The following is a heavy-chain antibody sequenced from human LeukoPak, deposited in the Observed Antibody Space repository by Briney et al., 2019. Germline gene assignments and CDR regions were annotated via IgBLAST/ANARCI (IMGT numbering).Heavy chain of an antibody. Sequence: GASVKVSCKASGYTFTSYYMHWVRQAPGQGLEWMGIINPSGGSTSYAQKLQGRVTMTEDTSTDTAYMELSSLRSEDTAVYYCATSIHYYDSSVGDAFDIWGQGTMVTVSS. CDR3: ATSIHYYDSSVGDAFDI. CDR1: GYTFTSYY. D-gene: IGHD3-22*01. J-gene: IGHJ3*02. V-gene: IGHV1-46*01. CDR2: INPSGGST.